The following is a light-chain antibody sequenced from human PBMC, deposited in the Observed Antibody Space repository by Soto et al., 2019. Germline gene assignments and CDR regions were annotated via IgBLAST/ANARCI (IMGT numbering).Light chain of an antibody. V-gene: IGKV3-20*01. CDR3: QQYGSSPWT. J-gene: IGKJ1*01. CDR2: GAS. Sequence: EIVLTQSPGTLSLSPGERATLSCRARQSVSSSYLAWYQQKPGQAPRLLLYGASSRATGIPDRFSGSGSGTDFTLTISRLETEDFAVYYCQQYGSSPWTFGQGTKVEIK. CDR1: QSVSSSY.